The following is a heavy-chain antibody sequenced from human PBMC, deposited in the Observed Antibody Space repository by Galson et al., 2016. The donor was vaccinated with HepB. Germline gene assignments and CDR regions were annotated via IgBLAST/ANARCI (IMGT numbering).Heavy chain of an antibody. J-gene: IGHJ4*02. CDR2: ISSSGGST. CDR3: ARTYYDFWGGYYFGRFDY. V-gene: IGHV3-23*01. D-gene: IGHD3-3*01. CDR1: GFTFSSHA. Sequence: SLRLSCAASGFTFSSHAMTWVRQAPGKGLDWVSAISSSGGSTYYADSVKGRFTISSDNSKNTLYLQTNSLRAEDTAVYYCARTYYDFWGGYYFGRFDYWGQGTLVTVSS.